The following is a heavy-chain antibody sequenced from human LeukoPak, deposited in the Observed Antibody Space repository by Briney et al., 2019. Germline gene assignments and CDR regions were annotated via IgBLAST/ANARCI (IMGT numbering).Heavy chain of an antibody. CDR1: GFTFRNYG. J-gene: IGHJ5*02. CDR2: VSYDGTTQ. V-gene: IGHV3-30*03. D-gene: IGHD6-13*01. CDR3: GGGIAAAQRHWFDP. Sequence: GGSLSLSCAASGFTFRNYGMHWVRQAPGKGLEWVAVVSYDGTTQYYVDSVKGRFTISRDNSKNMVYMQMNSLRDEDTAVYYCGGGIAAAQRHWFDPWGQGTLVIVSS.